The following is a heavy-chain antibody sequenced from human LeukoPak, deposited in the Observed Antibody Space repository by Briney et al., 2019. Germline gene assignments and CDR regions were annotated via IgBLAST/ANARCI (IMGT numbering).Heavy chain of an antibody. CDR3: AKAIAVAGTGDAFDI. CDR2: ISYDGSNK. Sequence: GGSLRLSCAASGFTFSSYGMHWVRQAPGKGLEWVAVISYDGSNKYYADSVKGRFTISRDNSKNTLYLQMNSLRAEDTAVYYCAKAIAVAGTGDAFDIWGQGTMVTVSS. V-gene: IGHV3-30*18. CDR1: GFTFSSYG. D-gene: IGHD6-19*01. J-gene: IGHJ3*02.